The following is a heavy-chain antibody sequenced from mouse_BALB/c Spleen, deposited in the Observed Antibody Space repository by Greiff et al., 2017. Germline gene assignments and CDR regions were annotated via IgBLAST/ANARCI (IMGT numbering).Heavy chain of an antibody. V-gene: IGHV5-6*01. Sequence: EVQLVESGGDLVKPGGSLKLSCAASGFTFSSYGMSWVRQTPDKRLEWVATISSGGSYTYYPDSVKGRFTISRDNAKNTLYLQMSSLKSEDTAMYYCARRERNTHAMDCWGQGTSVTVSS. J-gene: IGHJ4*01. CDR1: GFTFSSYG. D-gene: IGHD5-2*01. CDR3: ARRERNTHAMDC. CDR2: ISSGGSYT.